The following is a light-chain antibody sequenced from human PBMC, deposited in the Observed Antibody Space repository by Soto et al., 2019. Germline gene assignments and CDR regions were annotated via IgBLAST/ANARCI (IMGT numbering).Light chain of an antibody. CDR1: SSNFGSNY. J-gene: IGLJ1*01. V-gene: IGLV1-47*01. CDR2: RNN. Sequence: QSVLTQPPSASGTPGQRVTISCSGSSSNFGSNYVYWYQQLPGTAPKLLIYRNNQRPSGVPDRFSGSKSGTSASLAISGLRSEDEADYYCAAWDDSLSVLVFGTGTKVTVL. CDR3: AAWDDSLSVLV.